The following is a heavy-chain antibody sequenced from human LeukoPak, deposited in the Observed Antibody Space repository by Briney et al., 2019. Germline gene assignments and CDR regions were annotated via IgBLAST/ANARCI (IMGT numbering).Heavy chain of an antibody. V-gene: IGHV1-8*01. CDR3: ARGGGAFCGGDCRRNFDY. CDR2: MNPHSGDA. Sequence: GASVKVSCKASGYRFTSYYINWVRQATGHGPEWMGWMNPHSGDADYAQKFQGRVTMTRSTSIDTAYMVLNSLTAEDTAVYYCARGGGAFCGGDCRRNFDYWGQGTLVTVSS. D-gene: IGHD2-21*02. CDR1: GYRFTSYY. J-gene: IGHJ4*02.